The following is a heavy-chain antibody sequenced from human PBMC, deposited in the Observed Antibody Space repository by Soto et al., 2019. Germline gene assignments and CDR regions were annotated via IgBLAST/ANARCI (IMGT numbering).Heavy chain of an antibody. CDR3: ARVACSSTSCPGDY. D-gene: IGHD2-2*01. CDR2: IWYDGSNK. V-gene: IGHV3-33*01. J-gene: IGHJ4*02. CDR1: GFTFSSYG. Sequence: WGSLRLSCAASGFTFSSYGIHWFRHSPGKGLEWVAVIWYDGSNKYYADSVKGRFTISRDNSKNTLYLQMNSLRAEDTAVYYCARVACSSTSCPGDYWGQGTLVTVSS.